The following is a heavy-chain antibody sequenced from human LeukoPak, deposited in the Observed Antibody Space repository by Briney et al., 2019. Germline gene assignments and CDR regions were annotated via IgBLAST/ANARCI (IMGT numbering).Heavy chain of an antibody. CDR1: GFTFSSYG. J-gene: IGHJ5*02. CDR2: IRYDGSNK. D-gene: IGHD5-18*01. CDR3: AKAGIQLWLHWFDP. Sequence: PGGSLRLSCAASGFTFSSYGMHWVRQAPGKGLEWVAFIRYDGSNKYYADSVKGRFTISRDNSKNTLYLQMNSLRAEDTAVYYCAKAGIQLWLHWFDPWGQGTLVTVSS. V-gene: IGHV3-30*02.